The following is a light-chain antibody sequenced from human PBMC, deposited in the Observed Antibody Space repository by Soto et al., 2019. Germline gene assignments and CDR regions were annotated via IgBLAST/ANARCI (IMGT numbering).Light chain of an antibody. V-gene: IGLV1-44*01. CDR2: DNN. CDR1: SSNIGSNT. Sequence: QSALTQPPSASGTPGQRFTISCSGSSSNIGSNTVNWYQQLPGTAPKLLISDNNQRPSGVPDRFSGSKSGTSASLAISGLQSEDEADYYCAAWDDSLNGLVFGGGTKVTVL. J-gene: IGLJ2*01. CDR3: AAWDDSLNGLV.